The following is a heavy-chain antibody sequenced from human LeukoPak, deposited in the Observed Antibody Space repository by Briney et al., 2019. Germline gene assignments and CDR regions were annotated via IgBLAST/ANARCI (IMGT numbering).Heavy chain of an antibody. V-gene: IGHV3-30-3*01. CDR3: ATPFGVKDY. D-gene: IGHD3-3*01. J-gene: IGHJ4*02. CDR1: GFTFSSYA. Sequence: GGSLRLSCAASGFTFSSYAMHWVRQAPGKGLEWVAVISYDGSNKYYADSVKGRLTISRDNSKNTLYLQMDSLRAEDTAVYYCATPFGVKDYWGQGTLVTVSS. CDR2: ISYDGSNK.